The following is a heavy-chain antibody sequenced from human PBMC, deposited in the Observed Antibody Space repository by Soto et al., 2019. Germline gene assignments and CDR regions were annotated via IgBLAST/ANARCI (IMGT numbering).Heavy chain of an antibody. Sequence: ASVKVSCKASGGTFSSYAISWVRQAPGQGLEWMGGIIPIFGTANYAQKFQGRVTITADESTSTAYMELSSLRSEDTAVYYCARDDSGSYLSFDYWGQGTLVTVSS. CDR2: IIPIFGTA. D-gene: IGHD1-26*01. CDR1: GGTFSSYA. J-gene: IGHJ4*02. V-gene: IGHV1-69*13. CDR3: ARDDSGSYLSFDY.